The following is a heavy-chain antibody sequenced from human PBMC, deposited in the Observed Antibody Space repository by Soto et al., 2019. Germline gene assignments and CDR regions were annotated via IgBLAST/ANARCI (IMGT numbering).Heavy chain of an antibody. CDR1: GFTFSSYA. J-gene: IGHJ4*02. CDR3: AKARGDDFWSGFQIHLDY. CDR2: ISGSGGST. Sequence: GGSLRLSCAASGFTFSSYAMSWVRQAPGKGLEWVSAISGSGGSTYYADSVKGRFTISRDNSKNTLYLQMNSLRAEDTAVYYCAKARGDDFWSGFQIHLDYWGQGTLVTVAS. V-gene: IGHV3-23*01. D-gene: IGHD3-3*01.